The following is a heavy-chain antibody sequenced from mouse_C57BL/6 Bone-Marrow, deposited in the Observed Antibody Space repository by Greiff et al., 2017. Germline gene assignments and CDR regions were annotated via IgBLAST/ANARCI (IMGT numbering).Heavy chain of an antibody. CDR3: EGITTVVATGGMDY. Sequence: VQLQQSGPELVKPGASVKISCKASGYAFSSSWMNWVKQRPGKGLEWIGRIYPGDGDTNYNGKFKGKATLTADKSSSTAYMQLSSLTSEDSAVYFCEGITTVVATGGMDYWGQGTSVTVSS. CDR1: GYAFSSSW. D-gene: IGHD1-1*01. J-gene: IGHJ4*01. CDR2: IYPGDGDT. V-gene: IGHV1-82*01.